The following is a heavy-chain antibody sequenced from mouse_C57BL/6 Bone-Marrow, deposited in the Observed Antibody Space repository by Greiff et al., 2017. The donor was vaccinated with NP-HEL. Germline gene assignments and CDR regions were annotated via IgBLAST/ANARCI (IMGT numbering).Heavy chain of an antibody. D-gene: IGHD2-3*01. V-gene: IGHV1-59*01. CDR2: IDPSDSYT. J-gene: IGHJ2*01. CDR1: GYTFTSYW. Sequence: VQLQQPGAELVRPGTSVKLSCKASGYTFTSYWMHWVKQRPGQGLEWIGVIDPSDSYTNSNQKFKGKATLTVDTSSSTAYMQLSSLTSEDSAVYYCARTYDGYYVGYWGQGTTLTVSS. CDR3: ARTYDGYYVGY.